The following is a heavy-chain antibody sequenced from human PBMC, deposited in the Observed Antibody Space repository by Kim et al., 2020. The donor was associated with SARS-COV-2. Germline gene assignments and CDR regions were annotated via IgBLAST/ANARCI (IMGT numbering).Heavy chain of an antibody. CDR2: INYNGNN. Sequence: SETLSLTCTVSGDSISNGGYFWSWIRQHPEKGLEWIASINYNGNNYYNPSLKSRATISVDTSKNQFSLRLSSVTAADTAVYYCARDDKSGYYSGWFDPWGQGSLVTVSS. CDR1: GDSISNGGYF. J-gene: IGHJ5*02. V-gene: IGHV4-31*03. D-gene: IGHD3-3*01. CDR3: ARDDKSGYYSGWFDP.